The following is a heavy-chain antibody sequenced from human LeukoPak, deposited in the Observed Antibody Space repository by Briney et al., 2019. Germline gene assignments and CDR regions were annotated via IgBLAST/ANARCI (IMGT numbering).Heavy chain of an antibody. CDR2: IYYSGST. CDR3: ARGGLEQLVEGFDY. J-gene: IGHJ4*02. CDR1: GGSISSGDYY. Sequence: PSETLSLTCTVSGGSISSGDYYWSWIRQPPGKGLEWSGYIYYSGSTYYNPSLKSRVTISVDASKNQFSLKLSSVTAADTAVYYCARGGLEQLVEGFDYWGQGTLVTVSS. D-gene: IGHD6-6*01. V-gene: IGHV4-30-4*08.